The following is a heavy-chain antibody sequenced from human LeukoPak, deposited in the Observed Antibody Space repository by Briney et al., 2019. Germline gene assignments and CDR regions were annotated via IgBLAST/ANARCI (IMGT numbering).Heavy chain of an antibody. CDR2: INGRGDT. V-gene: IGHV4-34*01. Sequence: PSETLSLTCAVYGWSFNDFYWNWIRQPPGKGLEWIGEINGRGDTNYNPSLKSRVTISVDTSKNQFSLSLSSMSASDTAVYYCARGQVPAARGHNWFDPWGQGTLVTVSS. CDR1: GWSFNDFY. J-gene: IGHJ5*02. D-gene: IGHD2-2*01. CDR3: ARGQVPAARGHNWFDP.